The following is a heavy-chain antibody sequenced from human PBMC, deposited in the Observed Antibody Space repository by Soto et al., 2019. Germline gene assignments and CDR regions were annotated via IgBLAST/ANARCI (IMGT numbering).Heavy chain of an antibody. CDR1: GYTFTSYD. J-gene: IGHJ5*02. CDR3: ARLKQDYAVA. V-gene: IGHV1-8*01. D-gene: IGHD3-16*01. CDR2: MNPNSGNI. Sequence: QVQLVQSGAEVKKPGASVKVSCKASGYTFTSYDINWVRLATGQGLEWMGWMNPNSGNIAYAQKFQGRVTMARNTSISTAYMELSSLRAEDTAVYYCARLKQDYAVAWGQGTLVTVSS.